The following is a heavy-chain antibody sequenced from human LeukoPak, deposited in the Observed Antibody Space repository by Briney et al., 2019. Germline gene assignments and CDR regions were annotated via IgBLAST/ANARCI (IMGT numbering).Heavy chain of an antibody. J-gene: IGHJ4*02. CDR1: GFTFSSYA. CDR2: ISGSGGST. V-gene: IGHV3-23*01. Sequence: GGSLTLSCAASGFTFSSYAMSWVRQAPGKGLEWVSAISGSGGSTYYADSVKGRSTISRDNSKNTLYLQMNSLRPEDTVVYYCAKVTGDYPPKLWFDYWAREPWSPSPQ. D-gene: IGHD4-17*01. CDR3: AKVTGDYPPKLWFDY.